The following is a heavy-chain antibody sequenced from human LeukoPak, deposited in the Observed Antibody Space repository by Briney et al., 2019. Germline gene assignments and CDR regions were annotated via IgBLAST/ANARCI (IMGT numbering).Heavy chain of an antibody. Sequence: TGGSLRLSCAASGFSFSSYGMHWVRQAPGKGLEWVAVIWYDGSKKYYADSVKGRFIISRDNAKNSLYLQMNSLRVEDTAVYYCAKEGRSLQTYWGQGTLVTVSS. CDR1: GFSFSSYG. CDR2: IWYDGSKK. D-gene: IGHD5-24*01. CDR3: AKEGRSLQTY. V-gene: IGHV3-33*03. J-gene: IGHJ4*02.